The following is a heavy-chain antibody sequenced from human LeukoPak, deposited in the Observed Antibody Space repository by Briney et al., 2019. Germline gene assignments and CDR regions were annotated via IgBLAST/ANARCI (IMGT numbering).Heavy chain of an antibody. J-gene: IGHJ4*02. D-gene: IGHD6-6*01. V-gene: IGHV4-59*01. CDR2: IYYSGST. CDR1: GGSISTYY. CDR3: TRTDSSSAIDY. Sequence: SETLSLTCTVSGGSISTYYWSWIRQPPGEGLEWIGYIYYSGSTNYNPSLKSRVTISVDTSKNQFSLKLSSVTAADTAVYYCTRTDSSSAIDYWGQGTLVAVSS.